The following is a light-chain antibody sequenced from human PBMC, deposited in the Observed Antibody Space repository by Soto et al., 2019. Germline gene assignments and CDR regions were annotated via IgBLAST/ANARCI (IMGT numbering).Light chain of an antibody. V-gene: IGKV3-15*01. CDR2: GAS. J-gene: IGKJ4*01. CDR3: QQYGSSPTLT. Sequence: EIEMTQSPATLCVSPGEGATLSCRANQSVRSNLAWYQQKPGQAPRLLIYGASTRATGVPPRFSGSGSGTEFTLTISNLQSEDFGVYYCQQYGSSPTLTFGGGTKVEI. CDR1: QSVRSN.